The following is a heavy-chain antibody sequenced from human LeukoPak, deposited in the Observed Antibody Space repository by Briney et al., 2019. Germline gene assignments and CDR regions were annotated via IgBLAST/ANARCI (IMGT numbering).Heavy chain of an antibody. J-gene: IGHJ4*02. D-gene: IGHD6-13*01. CDR1: GYTFTSYA. CDR3: AKDRVTAAGYYFDY. Sequence: ASVKVSCKASGYTFTSYAMHWVRQAPGQRLEWMGWSSAGNGNTKYSQEFQGRVTITRDTSASTAYMELSSLRSEDMAVYYCAKDRVTAAGYYFDYWGQGTLVTVSS. CDR2: SSAGNGNT. V-gene: IGHV1-3*02.